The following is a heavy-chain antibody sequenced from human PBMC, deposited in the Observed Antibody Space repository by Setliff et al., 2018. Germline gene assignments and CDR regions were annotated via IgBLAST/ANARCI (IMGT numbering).Heavy chain of an antibody. CDR2: INAGNGNT. J-gene: IGHJ3*02. CDR3: ALFGDRDTFDS. CDR1: GYTFTSYA. D-gene: IGHD3-16*01. Sequence: ASVKVSCKASGYTFTSYAMHWVRQAPGQRLEWMGWINAGNGNTKYSQKFQGRVTMTRDTSISTAYMELSRLRSDDTALYHCALFGDRDTFDSWGQGTMVTVSS. V-gene: IGHV1-3*01.